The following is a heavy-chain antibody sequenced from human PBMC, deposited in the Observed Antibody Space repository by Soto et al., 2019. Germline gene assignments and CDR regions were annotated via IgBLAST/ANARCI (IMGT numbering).Heavy chain of an antibody. V-gene: IGHV4-30-4*01. J-gene: IGHJ5*02. CDR1: GGSISSGDYY. CDR2: IYYSGST. D-gene: IGHD2-2*02. CDR3: ARESPLRDSVVVPAAINGLGYNWFDP. Sequence: SETLSLTCTVSGGSISSGDYYWSWIRQPPGKGLEWIGYIYYSGSTYYNPSLKSRVTISVDTSKNQFSLKLSSVTAADTAVYYCARESPLRDSVVVPAAINGLGYNWFDPWRQGTLVTVSS.